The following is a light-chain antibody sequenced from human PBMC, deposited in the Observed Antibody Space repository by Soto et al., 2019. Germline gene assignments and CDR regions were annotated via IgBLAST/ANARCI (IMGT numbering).Light chain of an antibody. J-gene: IGKJ1*01. CDR2: GAS. Sequence: DIVMTQSPDSLAVSLGERATINCKSSQSVLSSSNNKNYLAWYQQKPGQAPRLLIYGASSRATVIPDRFSGSGSGTDFTLTISRLEPEDFAVYYCQQYGSSPSWTFGQGTKVDIK. CDR3: QQYGSSPSWT. V-gene: IGKV4-1*01. CDR1: QSVLSSSNNKNY.